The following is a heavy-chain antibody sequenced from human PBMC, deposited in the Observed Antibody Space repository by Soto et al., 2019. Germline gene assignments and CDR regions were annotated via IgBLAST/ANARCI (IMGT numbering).Heavy chain of an antibody. J-gene: IGHJ6*02. V-gene: IGHV3-30*18. CDR1: GFTFSSYG. CDR3: AKDHIGMDV. Sequence: PXXSLRLSFAASGFTFSSYGMHWVRQAPGKGLEWVAVISYDGSNKYYADSVKGRFTISRDNSKNTLYLQMNSLRAEDTAVYYCAKDHIGMDVWGQGTTVTVSS. CDR2: ISYDGSNK.